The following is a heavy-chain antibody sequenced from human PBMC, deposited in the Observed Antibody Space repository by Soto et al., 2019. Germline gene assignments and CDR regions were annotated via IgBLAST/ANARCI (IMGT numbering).Heavy chain of an antibody. J-gene: IGHJ4*02. Sequence: SETLSLTCTVSGGSISSGGYYWSWIRQHPGKGLEWIGYIYYSGSTYYNPSLKSRVTISVDTSKNQFSLKLSSVTAADTAVYYCAREGVVRTKNQRYSYGGGNDYWGQGTLVTVSS. D-gene: IGHD5-18*01. V-gene: IGHV4-31*03. CDR2: IYYSGST. CDR3: AREGVVRTKNQRYSYGGGNDY. CDR1: GGSISSGGYY.